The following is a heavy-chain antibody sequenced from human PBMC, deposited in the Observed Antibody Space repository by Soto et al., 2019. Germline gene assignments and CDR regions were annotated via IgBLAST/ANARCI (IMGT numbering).Heavy chain of an antibody. J-gene: IGHJ4*02. Sequence: QVQLVESGGGVVQPGRSLRLSCAASGFTFSTYAMHWVRQAPGKGLEWVAVISYDGSNKHYADSVKGRFTISRDNSKNTLYLQMNSLRAEDTAXXXXXRPPVIDIVVPPDYWGQGTLVTVSS. CDR2: ISYDGSNK. V-gene: IGHV3-30*04. CDR1: GFTFSTYA. D-gene: IGHD2-15*01. CDR3: XRPPVIDIVVPPDY.